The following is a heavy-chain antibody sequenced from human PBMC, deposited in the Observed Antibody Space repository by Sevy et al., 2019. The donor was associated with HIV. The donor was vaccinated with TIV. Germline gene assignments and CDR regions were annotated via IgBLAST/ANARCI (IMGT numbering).Heavy chain of an antibody. V-gene: IGHV3-30-3*01. CDR1: GFTFSTYA. Sequence: GGSLRLSCAASGFTFSTYAIHWVRQAPGKGLEWVAVISYDGSKKYYADSVKGRFTISRDNSKNTLYLRMNSLRAEDTAVYYCARQAGNFDWLPSYFDHWGQGTLVTVSS. J-gene: IGHJ4*02. CDR3: ARQAGNFDWLPSYFDH. CDR2: ISYDGSKK. D-gene: IGHD3-9*01.